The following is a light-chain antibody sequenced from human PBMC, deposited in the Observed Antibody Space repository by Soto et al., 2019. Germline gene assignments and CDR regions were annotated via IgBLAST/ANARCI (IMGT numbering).Light chain of an antibody. V-gene: IGKV1-39*01. CDR2: AAS. Sequence: DIQMTQSPSSLSASVGDRVTISCRASQSVKKYLNWYQQKPGNVPTLLIYAASTLEGGVPSRFNGSGFGTDFTVTISNLQPEDFATYYCQQSFSTPLSFGGGTKVELK. CDR1: QSVKKY. J-gene: IGKJ4*01. CDR3: QQSFSTPLS.